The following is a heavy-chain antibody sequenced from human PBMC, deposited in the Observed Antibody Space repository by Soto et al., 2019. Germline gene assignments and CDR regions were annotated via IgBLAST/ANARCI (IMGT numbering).Heavy chain of an antibody. CDR1: GYSFTDYP. Sequence: ASVKVSCKASGYSFTDYPIHWVRQAPGQGLEWLGRINPKSGGTSTAQKFQGWVTMTTDTSISTASMELTRLTSDDTAIYYCARCDYTDCSNGGFAFFYYHGMDVWGQGTTVTVSS. CDR3: ARCDYTDCSNGGFAFFYYHGMDV. V-gene: IGHV1-2*04. CDR2: INPKSGGT. J-gene: IGHJ6*02. D-gene: IGHD2-8*01.